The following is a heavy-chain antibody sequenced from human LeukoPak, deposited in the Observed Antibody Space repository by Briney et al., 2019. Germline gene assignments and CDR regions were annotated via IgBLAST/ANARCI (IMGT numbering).Heavy chain of an antibody. CDR1: GFTFSSNE. Sequence: GGSLRLSCAASGFTFSSNEMNWVRQAPGKGLEWVSYISSSGGTMFYADSVKGRFTISRDNAKNSLYLQMNSLRAEDTAVYYCARQGQLPDYYYYMDVWGKGTTVTVSS. D-gene: IGHD2-2*01. J-gene: IGHJ6*03. CDR2: ISSSGGTM. CDR3: ARQGQLPDYYYYMDV. V-gene: IGHV3-48*03.